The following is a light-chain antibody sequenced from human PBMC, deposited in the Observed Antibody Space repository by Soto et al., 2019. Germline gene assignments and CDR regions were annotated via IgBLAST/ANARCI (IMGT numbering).Light chain of an antibody. CDR2: GAS. J-gene: IGKJ1*01. Sequence: EIVMTQSPATLSVSPGERATLSRRASQSVSSNLAWYQQKPGQAPMLLIYGASTRATGIPARFSGSGSGTEFTLTISSLQSEDFAVYYCQQYNNWPPWTFGQGTKVEIK. CDR1: QSVSSN. CDR3: QQYNNWPPWT. V-gene: IGKV3-15*01.